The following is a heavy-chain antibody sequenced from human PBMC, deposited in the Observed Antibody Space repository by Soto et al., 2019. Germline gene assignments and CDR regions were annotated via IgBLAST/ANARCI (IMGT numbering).Heavy chain of an antibody. CDR1: GGSFSGYY. D-gene: IGHD6-19*01. V-gene: IGHV4-34*01. CDR3: ARGAAVAGDAYDI. Sequence: PSETLSLTCAVYGGSFSGYYWSWIRQSPGKGLEWIGEINHSGSTNYNPSLKSRVTISVDTSKNQFSLKLSSVTAADTAVYYCARGAAVAGDAYDIWGQGTMVTVSS. J-gene: IGHJ3*02. CDR2: INHSGST.